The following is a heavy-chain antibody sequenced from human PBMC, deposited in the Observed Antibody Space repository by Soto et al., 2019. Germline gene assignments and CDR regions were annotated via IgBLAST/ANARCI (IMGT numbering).Heavy chain of an antibody. D-gene: IGHD5-12*01. CDR2: IIPIFGTA. J-gene: IGHJ4*02. CDR3: AKWLRDTYYFDY. CDR1: GGTFSSYA. V-gene: IGHV1-69*12. Sequence: QVQLVQSGAEVKKPGSSVKVSCKASGGTFSSYAISWVRQAPGQGLEWMGGIIPIFGTANYAQKFQGRVXIXAXXSTSTAYMELSGLRSEDTAVYYCAKWLRDTYYFDYWGQGTLVTVSS.